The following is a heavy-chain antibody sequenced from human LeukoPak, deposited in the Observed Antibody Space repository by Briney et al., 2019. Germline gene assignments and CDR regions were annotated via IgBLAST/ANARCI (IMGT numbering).Heavy chain of an antibody. CDR3: ARVTSVAGTIFDY. J-gene: IGHJ4*02. CDR1: GFTFSSYW. V-gene: IGHV3-74*01. CDR2: INSDRSST. D-gene: IGHD6-19*01. Sequence: GGSLRLSCAASGFTFSSYWMHWVRQAPGKGLVWVSRINSDRSSTSYADSVKGRFTISRDNAKNTLYLHMNSLRAEDTAVYYCARVTSVAGTIFDYWGQGTLVTVSS.